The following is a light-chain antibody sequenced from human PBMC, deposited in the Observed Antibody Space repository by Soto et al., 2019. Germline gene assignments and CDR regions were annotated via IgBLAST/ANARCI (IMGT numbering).Light chain of an antibody. CDR1: QSIGTY. V-gene: IGKV1-39*01. J-gene: IGKJ5*01. CDR2: AAS. Sequence: DIQMTQSPSSLSASVGDRVIISCRASQSIGTYLNWYQQKPGKAPKLLIYAASTLQSGVPSRFSGSGSRTDFALTLSSLQPEDFATYWCQQSFSTPAITFGQGTRLEMK. CDR3: QQSFSTPAIT.